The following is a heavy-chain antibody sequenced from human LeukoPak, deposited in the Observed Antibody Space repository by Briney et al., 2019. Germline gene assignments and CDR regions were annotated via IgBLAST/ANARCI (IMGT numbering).Heavy chain of an antibody. Sequence: GGSLRLSCAACVFTFSSYAMSWVRQAPGKGLEWVSAISGSGGSTYYADSVKGRFTISRDNSKNTLYLQMNSLRAEDTAVYYCAKELRKGGNSADYWGQGTLVTVSS. CDR3: AKELRKGGNSADY. J-gene: IGHJ4*02. CDR2: ISGSGGST. V-gene: IGHV3-23*01. CDR1: VFTFSSYA. D-gene: IGHD4-23*01.